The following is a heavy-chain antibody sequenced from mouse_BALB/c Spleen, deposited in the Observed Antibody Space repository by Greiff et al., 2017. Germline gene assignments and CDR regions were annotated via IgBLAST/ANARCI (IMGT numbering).Heavy chain of an antibody. CDR3: TRAGYSWYFDV. CDR1: GYSFTSYW. Sequence: EVQLQQSGTVLARPGASVKMSCKASGYSFTSYWMHWVKQSPGQGLEWIGAIYPGNSDTSYNQKFKGKAKLTAVTSASTAYMELSSLTNEDSAVYYCTRAGYSWYFDVWGAGTTVTVSS. CDR2: IYPGNSDT. J-gene: IGHJ1*01. V-gene: IGHV1-5*01. D-gene: IGHD2-3*01.